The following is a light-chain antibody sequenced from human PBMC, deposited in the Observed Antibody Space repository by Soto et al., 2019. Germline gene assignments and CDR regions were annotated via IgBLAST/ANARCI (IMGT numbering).Light chain of an antibody. V-gene: IGKV3-11*01. CDR1: QNINSY. J-gene: IGKJ2*01. CDR3: HQRINWPFT. Sequence: EIVLTQSPATLSLSPGERATLSCRARQNINSYFSWYQHRPGQAPRLLIYDATERAPGIPARFSGSGSGTDFTLTISRLEPEDFAVYFCHQRINWPFTFGQGTKLEIK. CDR2: DAT.